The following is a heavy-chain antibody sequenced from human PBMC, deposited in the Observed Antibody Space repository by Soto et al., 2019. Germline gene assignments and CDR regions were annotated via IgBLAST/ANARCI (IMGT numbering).Heavy chain of an antibody. J-gene: IGHJ4*02. D-gene: IGHD6-6*01. CDR3: ARGRSSSVYFDY. CDR2: ISSSGSTI. V-gene: IGHV3-48*04. Sequence: GGSLRLSCAASGFTFSTYNMNWVRQAPGKGLEWVSYISSSGSTIYYADSVKGRFTISRDNAKNSLYLQMNSLRAEDTAVYYCARGRSSSVYFDYWGQGTPVTVS. CDR1: GFTFSTYN.